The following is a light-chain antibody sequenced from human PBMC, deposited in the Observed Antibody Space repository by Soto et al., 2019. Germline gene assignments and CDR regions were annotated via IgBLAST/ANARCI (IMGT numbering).Light chain of an antibody. CDR2: DNN. CDR3: AAWDDNLRGVV. CDR1: SSNIGNNY. J-gene: IGLJ2*01. Sequence: QSALTQPPSVSAAPGQKVTISCSGSSSNIGNNYVSWYQQLPGTAPKLLIYDNNKRPSGIPDRFSGSTSGTSASLAISGLRAEDEADYHCAAWDDNLRGVVFGGGTKLTVL. V-gene: IGLV1-51*01.